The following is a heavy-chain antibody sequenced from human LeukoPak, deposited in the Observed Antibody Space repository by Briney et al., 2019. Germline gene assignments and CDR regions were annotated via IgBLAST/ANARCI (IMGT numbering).Heavy chain of an antibody. V-gene: IGHV3-23*01. Sequence: PGGSLRLSCAASGFTFSSYAMSWVRQAPGKGLEWASAISGSGGSTYYADSVKGRFTISRDNSKNTLYLQMNSLRAEDTAVYYCAKVWFSRSGGFDYWGQGTLVTVSS. D-gene: IGHD3-10*01. J-gene: IGHJ4*02. CDR2: ISGSGGST. CDR1: GFTFSSYA. CDR3: AKVWFSRSGGFDY.